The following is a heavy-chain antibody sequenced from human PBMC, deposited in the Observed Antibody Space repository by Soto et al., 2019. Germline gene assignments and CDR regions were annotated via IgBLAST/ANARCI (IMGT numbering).Heavy chain of an antibody. CDR1: GYTFTGYY. J-gene: IGHJ5*02. CDR3: AREEDCSSTSCYGDP. V-gene: IGHV1-2*02. D-gene: IGHD2-2*01. CDR2: INPNSGGT. Sequence: VASVKVSCKASGYTFTGYYMHWVRQAPGQGLEWMGWINPNSGGTNYAQKFQGRVTMTRDTSISTAYMELSRLRSDDTAVYYCAREEDCSSTSCYGDPWGQGTLVTVSS.